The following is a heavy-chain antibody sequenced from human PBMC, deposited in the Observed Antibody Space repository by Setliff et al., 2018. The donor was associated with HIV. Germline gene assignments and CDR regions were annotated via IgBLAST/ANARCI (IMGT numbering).Heavy chain of an antibody. J-gene: IGHJ6*02. V-gene: IGHV3-30*04. Sequence: GGSLRLSCAASGFTFSSYAMHWVRQAPGKGLEWVAVISYDGNNKEYADSVKGRFTIPRDNSKNTLYLQMNSLRAEDTAVYYCARESAAAAAYYYGLDVWGQGTTVTVSS. CDR1: GFTFSSYA. CDR3: ARESAAAAAYYYGLDV. CDR2: ISYDGNNK. D-gene: IGHD6-13*01.